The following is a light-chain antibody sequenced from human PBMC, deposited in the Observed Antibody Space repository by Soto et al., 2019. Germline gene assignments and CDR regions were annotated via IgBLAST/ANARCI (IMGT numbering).Light chain of an antibody. J-gene: IGKJ4*01. CDR3: HKYNHAPT. V-gene: IGKV1-27*01. CDR2: ATS. Sequence: DIQLTQSPSSLSASVGDRVTITCRASQAISSYLAWYQQKPGKVPELLIYATSTLQSGAPSRFSGSGSGTDFTLTISILQPEDVATYYWHKYNHAPTFGGGTKVEIK. CDR1: QAISSY.